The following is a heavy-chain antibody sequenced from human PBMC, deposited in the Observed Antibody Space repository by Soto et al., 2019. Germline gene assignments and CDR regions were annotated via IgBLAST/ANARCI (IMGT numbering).Heavy chain of an antibody. J-gene: IGHJ6*02. CDR1: GFTFSSYA. D-gene: IGHD3-10*01. V-gene: IGHV3-23*01. Sequence: EVQLLESGGGLVQPGGSLRLSCAASGFTFSSYAMSWVRQAPGKGLEWVSAISGSGGSTYYADSVKGRFTISRDTSKNTLYLQMNSLRAEDTAVYYCAKYDSYFYYYCMDVWVQGTTVTVSS. CDR2: ISGSGGST. CDR3: AKYDSYFYYYCMDV.